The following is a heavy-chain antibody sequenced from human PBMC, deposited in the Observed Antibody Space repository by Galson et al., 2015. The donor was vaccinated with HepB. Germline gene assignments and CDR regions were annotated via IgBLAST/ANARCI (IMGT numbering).Heavy chain of an antibody. Sequence: SLRLSCAASGFTFSSYAMGWVRQAPGKGLEWVSAISGSGGSTYYADSVKGRFTISRDNSKNTLYLQMNSLRAEDTAVYYCAKDDSGWGDYFDYWGQGTLVTVSS. V-gene: IGHV3-23*01. CDR2: ISGSGGST. CDR1: GFTFSSYA. J-gene: IGHJ4*02. D-gene: IGHD6-19*01. CDR3: AKDDSGWGDYFDY.